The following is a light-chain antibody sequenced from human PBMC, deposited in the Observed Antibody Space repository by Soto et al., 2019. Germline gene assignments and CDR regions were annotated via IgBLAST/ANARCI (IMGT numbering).Light chain of an antibody. Sequence: EIVLTQSPATLSLSPGERATLSCGASQSVSSSFLAWYQQKPGLAPRLLIYEASSRATGIPDRFSCSGSGTDFTLTISRLEPEYFAVYYCQRYGSLWTFGQGTKVEIK. V-gene: IGKV3D-20*01. CDR3: QRYGSLWT. J-gene: IGKJ1*01. CDR2: EAS. CDR1: QSVSSSF.